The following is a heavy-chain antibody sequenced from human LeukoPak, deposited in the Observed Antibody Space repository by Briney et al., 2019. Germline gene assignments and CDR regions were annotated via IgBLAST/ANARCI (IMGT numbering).Heavy chain of an antibody. V-gene: IGHV3-49*03. CDR1: GFTFGDYA. CDR2: IRSKAYGGTT. CDR3: TRGHCSGGSCYWGIGYYFDY. J-gene: IGHJ4*02. D-gene: IGHD2-15*01. Sequence: PGGSLRLSCTASGFTFGDYAMSWFRQAPGKGLEWVGFIRSKAYGGTTEYAASVKGRFTISRDDSKSIAYLQMNSLKTEDTAVYYCTRGHCSGGSCYWGIGYYFDYWGQGTLVTVSS.